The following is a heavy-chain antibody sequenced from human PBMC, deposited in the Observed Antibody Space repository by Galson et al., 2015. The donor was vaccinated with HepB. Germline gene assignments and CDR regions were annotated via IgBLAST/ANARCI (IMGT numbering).Heavy chain of an antibody. CDR2: IIPIFGTA. CDR1: GGTFSSYA. Sequence: SVKVSCKASGGTFSSYAISWVRQAPGQGLEWMGGIIPIFGTANYAQKFQGRVTITADKSTSTAYMELSSLRSEDTAVYYCASAYYYDSSGYYWLGEPRDYYYYGMDVWGQGTTVTVSS. V-gene: IGHV1-69*06. J-gene: IGHJ6*02. CDR3: ASAYYYDSSGYYWLGEPRDYYYYGMDV. D-gene: IGHD3-22*01.